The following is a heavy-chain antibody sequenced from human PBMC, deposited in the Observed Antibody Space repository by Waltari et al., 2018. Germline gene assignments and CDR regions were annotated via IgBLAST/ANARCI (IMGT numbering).Heavy chain of an antibody. V-gene: IGHV3-21*01. CDR1: GFTFNTYT. CDR2: ISRTSSYI. CDR3: AKDRISTSYYYYYHMDV. J-gene: IGHJ6*02. D-gene: IGHD3-16*01. Sequence: EVQLVESGGGLVKPGGSLRLSCAASGFTFNTYTMNWVRQAPGKGLEGGSSISRTSSYIDYADSVKGRFTISRDNAKNSLYLQMNSLRGEDTAVYYCAKDRISTSYYYYYHMDVWGQGTTVTVSS.